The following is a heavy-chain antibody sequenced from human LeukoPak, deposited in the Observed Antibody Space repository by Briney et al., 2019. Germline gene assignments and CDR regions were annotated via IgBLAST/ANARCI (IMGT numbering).Heavy chain of an antibody. D-gene: IGHD5-18*01. CDR1: VFTFSSYW. V-gene: IGHV3-74*01. Sequence: GGSLRLSCAASVFTFSSYWMLWVRQAPGKGLVWVSRINSDGSSTSYADSVRGRFTISRDNGKNTLYLQMKTLRAEDTAVYYCARGCRGYSYGCYYWGQGRLVTVSS. J-gene: IGHJ4*02. CDR2: INSDGSST. CDR3: ARGCRGYSYGCYY.